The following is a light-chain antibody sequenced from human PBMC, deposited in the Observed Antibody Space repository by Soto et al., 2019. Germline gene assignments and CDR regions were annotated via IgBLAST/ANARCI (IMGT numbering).Light chain of an antibody. J-gene: IGLJ1*01. CDR3: SSYTGSNTLEV. V-gene: IGLV2-14*03. CDR2: DVT. Sequence: QSVLTQPGSVSGSPGQSITISCTGTSSDVGGYNYVSWYQQHPGKAPKLMIYDVTNRPSGVSNRFSGSKSGNTASLTISGLQAEDEADYYCSSYTGSNTLEVFGTGTKVTVL. CDR1: SSDVGGYNY.